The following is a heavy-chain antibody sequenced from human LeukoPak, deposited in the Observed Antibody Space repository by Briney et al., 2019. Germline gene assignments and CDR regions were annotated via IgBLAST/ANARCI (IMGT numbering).Heavy chain of an antibody. Sequence: PPETQCLTCTVSAGSISGYFCTWLRQSAGAGLECIGRIHTSGTTYYNPSLRRRVSMSVDTSNNKFSLRLSSVTAADTAVYYCARDPAGHGRYFDYWGQGALVTVSS. D-gene: IGHD1-14*01. V-gene: IGHV4-4*07. CDR3: ARDPAGHGRYFDY. CDR2: IHTSGTT. CDR1: AGSISGYF. J-gene: IGHJ4*02.